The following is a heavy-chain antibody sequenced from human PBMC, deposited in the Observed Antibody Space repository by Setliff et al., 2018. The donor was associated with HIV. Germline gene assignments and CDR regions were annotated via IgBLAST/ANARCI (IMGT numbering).Heavy chain of an antibody. D-gene: IGHD3-3*01. CDR3: ARGGVSHDAFDF. CDR2: IFYSGTT. J-gene: IGHJ3*01. V-gene: IGHV4-39*01. CDR1: GDSISSSTYY. Sequence: SETLSLTCTVSGDSISSSTYYWGWIRQPPGKGLEWIGSIFYSGTTYYNPSLKSRVTISVDTSKNQFSLNLSSVTAADTAVYYCARGGVSHDAFDFWGQGTMVTVSS.